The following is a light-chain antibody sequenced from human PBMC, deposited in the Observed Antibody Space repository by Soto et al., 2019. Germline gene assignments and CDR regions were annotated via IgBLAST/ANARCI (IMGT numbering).Light chain of an antibody. V-gene: IGKV1-9*01. CDR2: GAS. J-gene: IGKJ2*01. Sequence: DIPLTQSPSFLSASVGDRVTITCRASQGISTYLAWYLQRPGKAPKLLIYGASPLQSGVPSRFSGSGSGTEFTLTISSLQPEDVVTDYCQQLNSDWYAFGQGTKLEI. CDR3: QQLNSDWYA. CDR1: QGISTY.